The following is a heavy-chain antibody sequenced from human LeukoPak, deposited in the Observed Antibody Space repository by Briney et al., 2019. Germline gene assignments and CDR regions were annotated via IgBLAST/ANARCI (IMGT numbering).Heavy chain of an antibody. D-gene: IGHD2-15*01. CDR2: INPSGGST. CDR3: ARVREDCSGGSCYSYYYYGMDV. J-gene: IGHJ6*02. CDR1: GYTFTSYH. V-gene: IGHV1-46*01. Sequence: ASVKVSCKASGYTFTSYHMHWVRQAPGQGLEWMGIINPSGGSTSYAQKFQGRVTMTRDTSTSTVYMELSSLRSEDTAVYYCARVREDCSGGSCYSYYYYGMDVWGQGTTVTVSS.